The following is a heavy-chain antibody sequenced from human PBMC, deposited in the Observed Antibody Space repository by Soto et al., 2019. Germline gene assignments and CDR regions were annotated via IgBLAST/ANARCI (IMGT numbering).Heavy chain of an antibody. D-gene: IGHD3-9*01. CDR3: ARGTNGDRTGYYSAEWFGP. CDR2: IIPIFGTA. CDR1: GGTFSSYA. V-gene: IGHV1-69*01. J-gene: IGHJ5*02. Sequence: QVQLVQSGAEVKKPGSSVKVSCKASGGTFSSYAISWVRQAPGQGLEWMGGIIPIFGTANYAQKFQGRVTITADESTSTAYTEMSSLCSEDTAGYYCARGTNGDRTGYYSAEWFGPWGQRTLVIVAS.